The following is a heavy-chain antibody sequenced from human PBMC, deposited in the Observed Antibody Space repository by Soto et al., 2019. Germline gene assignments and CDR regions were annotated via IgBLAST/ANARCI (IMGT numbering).Heavy chain of an antibody. CDR2: IIPIVGTA. Sequence: QVQLVQSGAEVKKPGSSVKVSCKASGGTLNNYAISWVRQAPGQGLEWMGGIIPIVGTADYAQKFQGRVSITVDESSSTTYMEVSSLRSEDTAVYYCALGDSSHTGDGYWGQGTLVTVSS. CDR1: GGTLNNYA. V-gene: IGHV1-69*01. D-gene: IGHD3-16*01. J-gene: IGHJ4*02. CDR3: ALGDSSHTGDGY.